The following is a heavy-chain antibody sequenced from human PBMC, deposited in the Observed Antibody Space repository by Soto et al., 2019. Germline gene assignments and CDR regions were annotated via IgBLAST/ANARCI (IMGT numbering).Heavy chain of an antibody. CDR3: ARDPSVTAIGRADH. CDR1: GFTFDDYA. D-gene: IGHD5-18*01. Sequence: EVQLVESGGGLVQPGRSLRLSCVVSGFTFDDYAMHWVRQAPGGGLEWVSGINWNGAVIGYADSVKGRFTISRDNAKNALYLQMTSLRSEDTALYYCARDPSVTAIGRADHWGQGTLVTVSS. J-gene: IGHJ4*02. CDR2: INWNGAVI. V-gene: IGHV3-9*01.